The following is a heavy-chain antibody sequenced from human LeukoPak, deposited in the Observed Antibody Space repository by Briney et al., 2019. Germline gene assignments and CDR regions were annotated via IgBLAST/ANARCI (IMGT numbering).Heavy chain of an antibody. Sequence: SETLSLTCAVSGGSISSGGYSWSWIRQPPGKGLEWIGYIYHSGSTYYNPSLKSRVTISVDRSKNQFSLKLSSVTAADTAVYYCASVVDTAMAPYFDYWGQGTLVTVSS. CDR3: ASVVDTAMAPYFDY. J-gene: IGHJ4*02. CDR1: GGSISSGGYS. D-gene: IGHD5-18*01. CDR2: IYHSGST. V-gene: IGHV4-30-2*01.